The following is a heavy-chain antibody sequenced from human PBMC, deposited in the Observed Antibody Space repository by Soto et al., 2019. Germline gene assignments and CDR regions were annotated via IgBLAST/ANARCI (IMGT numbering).Heavy chain of an antibody. V-gene: IGHV3-48*01. D-gene: IGHD1-1*01. CDR3: ARDKGWNDLSAFDY. CDR2: ISSSSSTI. J-gene: IGHJ4*02. Sequence: GGSLRLSCAASGFTFSSYSMNWVRQAPGKGLEWVSYISSSSSTIYYADSVKGRFTISRDNAKNSLYLQMNSLRAEDTAVYYCARDKGWNDLSAFDYWGQGTLVTVSS. CDR1: GFTFSSYS.